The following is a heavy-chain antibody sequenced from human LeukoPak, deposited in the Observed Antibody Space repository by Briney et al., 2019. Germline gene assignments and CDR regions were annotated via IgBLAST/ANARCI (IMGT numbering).Heavy chain of an antibody. Sequence: PPETLSLTCTVSGGSISSSSYYWGWIRQPPGKGLEWIGSIYYSGSTYYNPSLKSRVTISVDTSKNQFSLKLSSVTAADTAVYYCARHVSTIGESFFDYWGQGTLVTVSS. CDR2: IYYSGST. D-gene: IGHD2/OR15-2a*01. J-gene: IGHJ4*02. V-gene: IGHV4-39*01. CDR3: ARHVSTIGESFFDY. CDR1: GGSISSSSYY.